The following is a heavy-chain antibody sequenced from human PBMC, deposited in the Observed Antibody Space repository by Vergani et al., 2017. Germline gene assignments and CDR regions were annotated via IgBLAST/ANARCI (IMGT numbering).Heavy chain of an antibody. D-gene: IGHD3-10*01. CDR1: GYSFINYG. J-gene: IGHJ6*02. V-gene: IGHV1-18*01. CDR3: ARYRVTMVRGVSHYYYGMDV. CDR2: VSPYNGNT. Sequence: QSQLVQSGDEVKKPGASVKVSCKTSGYSFINYGISWVRQAPGQGLEWLGWVSPYNGNTNYGQKIQGRVTMTTDTSTRTAYMQLRSLTFDDTAVYYCARYRVTMVRGVSHYYYGMDVWGQGTTVTVSS.